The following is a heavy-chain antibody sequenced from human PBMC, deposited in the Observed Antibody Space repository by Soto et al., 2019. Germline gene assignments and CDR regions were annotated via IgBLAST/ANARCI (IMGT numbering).Heavy chain of an antibody. CDR3: ARDQRSWYNWFDP. J-gene: IGHJ5*02. V-gene: IGHV4-31*03. CDR2: IYYSGST. D-gene: IGHD6-13*01. CDR1: GGSISSGGYY. Sequence: QVQLQESGPGLVKPSQTLSLTCTVSGGSISSGGYYWSWIRQHPGKGLEWIGYIYYSGSTYYNPSLKSRVTISVDTSKNQFSLKLSSVTAADTSVYYCARDQRSWYNWFDPWGQGTLVTVSS.